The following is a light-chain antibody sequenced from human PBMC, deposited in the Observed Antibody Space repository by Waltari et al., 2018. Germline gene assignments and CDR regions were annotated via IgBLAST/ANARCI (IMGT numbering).Light chain of an antibody. CDR1: QNIADY. J-gene: IGKJ2*01. V-gene: IGKV1-39*01. CDR3: QQSYSTPYT. Sequence: DIQMTQSPSSLSASVGDRVTSTCRASQNIADYLNWYQEKPGEAPKLLIWGASSLQRGVPSRFSGSGSGTDFTLTISSLHPEDFATYYCQQSYSTPYTFGQGTELDIK. CDR2: GAS.